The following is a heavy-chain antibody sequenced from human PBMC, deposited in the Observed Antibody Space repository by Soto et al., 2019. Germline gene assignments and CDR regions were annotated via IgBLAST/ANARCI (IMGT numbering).Heavy chain of an antibody. D-gene: IGHD2-15*01. V-gene: IGHV3-23*01. J-gene: IGHJ3*02. Sequence: GGSLRLSCAASGFTFSSYAMSWVRQAPGKGLEWVSAISGSGGSTYYADSVKGRFTISRDNSKNTLYLQMNSLRAEDTAVYYCAKALLPLYCSGGSCYRDDAFDIWGQGKMVTVSS. CDR3: AKALLPLYCSGGSCYRDDAFDI. CDR1: GFTFSSYA. CDR2: ISGSGGST.